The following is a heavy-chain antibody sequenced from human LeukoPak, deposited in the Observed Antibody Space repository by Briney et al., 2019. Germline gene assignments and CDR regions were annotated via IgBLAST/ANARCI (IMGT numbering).Heavy chain of an antibody. CDR3: ARDHFYYGGNSRWFDP. D-gene: IGHD4-23*01. CDR1: GGSISSYY. V-gene: IGHV4-59*01. J-gene: IGHJ5*02. Sequence: PSETLSLTCTVSGGSISSYYWSWIRQPPGKGLEWIGYISYSGSTNYNPSFKSRVTISVDTSENQFSLRLSSVNAADTAVYYCARDHFYYGGNSRWFDPWGQGTLVTVSS. CDR2: ISYSGST.